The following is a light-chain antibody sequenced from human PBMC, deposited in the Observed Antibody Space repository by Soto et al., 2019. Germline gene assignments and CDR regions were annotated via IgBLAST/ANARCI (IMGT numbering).Light chain of an antibody. CDR3: QQDNNWPRT. J-gene: IGKJ1*01. CDR2: GAS. CDR1: QSVSSN. Sequence: EIVMTQSPATLSVSPGERATLSCRASQSVSSNLAWYQQKPGQAPRLLIYGASARATGIPARFSGSGSETEFTLAISSLQSEDFAVSYCQQDNNWPRTFGQGTKVEIK. V-gene: IGKV3-15*01.